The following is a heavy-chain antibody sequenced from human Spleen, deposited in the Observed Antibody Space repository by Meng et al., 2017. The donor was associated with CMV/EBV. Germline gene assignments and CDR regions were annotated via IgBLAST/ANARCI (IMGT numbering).Heavy chain of an antibody. Sequence: KASGYTRNDNYIHWVRQAPGQGLEWMGWLNPDSGTTKYAQKFQDRVTLTRDMSINTAYMDLSRLKFDDTAVYFCARAQAIGAANWFDPWGQGTLVTVSS. CDR1: GYTRNDNY. D-gene: IGHD6-13*01. CDR2: LNPDSGTT. CDR3: ARAQAIGAANWFDP. V-gene: IGHV1-2*02. J-gene: IGHJ5*02.